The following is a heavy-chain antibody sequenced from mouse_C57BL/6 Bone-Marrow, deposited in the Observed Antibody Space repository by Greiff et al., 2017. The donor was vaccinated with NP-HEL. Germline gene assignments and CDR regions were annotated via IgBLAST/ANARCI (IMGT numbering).Heavy chain of an antibody. Sequence: QVQLQQSGAELVKPGASVKLSCKASGYTFTSYWMHWVKQRPGRGLEWIGRIDPNSGGTKYNEKFKSKATLTVDKPSSTAYMQLSSLTSEDSAVYYWAREQITTVVATSGFDDWGQGTTLTVAS. CDR2: IDPNSGGT. CDR3: AREQITTVVATSGFDD. CDR1: GYTFTSYW. J-gene: IGHJ2*01. V-gene: IGHV1-72*01. D-gene: IGHD1-1*01.